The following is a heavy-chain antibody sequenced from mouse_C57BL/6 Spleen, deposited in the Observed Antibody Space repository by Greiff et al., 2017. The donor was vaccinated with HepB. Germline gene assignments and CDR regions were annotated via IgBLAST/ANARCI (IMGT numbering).Heavy chain of an antibody. CDR1: GYTFTSYW. CDR3: ARGGYDVGYWYFDV. J-gene: IGHJ1*03. CDR2: IDPSDSET. V-gene: IGHV1-52*01. Sequence: VQLQQPGAELVRPGSSVKLSCKASGYTFTSYWMHWVKQRPIQGLEWIGNIDPSDSETHYNQKFKDKATLTVDKSSSTAYMQLSSLTSEDSAVYYCARGGYDVGYWYFDVWGTGTTVTVSS. D-gene: IGHD2-2*01.